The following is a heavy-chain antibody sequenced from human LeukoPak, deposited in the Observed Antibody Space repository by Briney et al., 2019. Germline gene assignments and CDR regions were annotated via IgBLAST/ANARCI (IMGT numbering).Heavy chain of an antibody. CDR3: AKVSGYCSSTSCYTRNYYYGMDV. Sequence: GGSLRLSCVSSGFSFSNYAMSWVRQAPGKGLEWVAVISYDGSNKYYADSVKGRFTISRDNSKNTLYLQMNSLRAEDTAVYYCAKVSGYCSSTSCYTRNYYYGMDVWGQGTTVTVSS. V-gene: IGHV3-30*18. CDR2: ISYDGSNK. D-gene: IGHD2-2*02. J-gene: IGHJ6*02. CDR1: GFSFSNYA.